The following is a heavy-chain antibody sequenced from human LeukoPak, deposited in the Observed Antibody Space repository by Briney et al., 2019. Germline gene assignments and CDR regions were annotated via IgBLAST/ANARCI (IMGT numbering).Heavy chain of an antibody. V-gene: IGHV3-30*19. Sequence: PGGSLRLSCAASGFTFNSYAMSWVRQAPGKGLEWVAVISYDGSNKYYADSVKGRFTISRDNSKNTLYLQMNSLRAEDTAVYYCASPLGYCSGGSCYSDYWGQGTLVTVSS. CDR2: ISYDGSNK. CDR3: ASPLGYCSGGSCYSDY. CDR1: GFTFNSYA. J-gene: IGHJ4*02. D-gene: IGHD2-15*01.